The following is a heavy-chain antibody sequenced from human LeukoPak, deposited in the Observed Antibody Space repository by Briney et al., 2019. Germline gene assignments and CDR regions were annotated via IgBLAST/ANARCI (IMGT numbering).Heavy chain of an antibody. V-gene: IGHV4-34*01. CDR1: GGSFSGYY. Sequence: KPSETLSLTCAVYGGSFSGYYWSWIRQPPGKGLEWIGEINHSGSTNYNPSLKSRVTISADTSKNQFSLKLSSVTAADTAVYYCARALWMAAAGIDYWGQGTLVTVSS. CDR2: INHSGST. J-gene: IGHJ4*02. D-gene: IGHD6-13*01. CDR3: ARALWMAAAGIDY.